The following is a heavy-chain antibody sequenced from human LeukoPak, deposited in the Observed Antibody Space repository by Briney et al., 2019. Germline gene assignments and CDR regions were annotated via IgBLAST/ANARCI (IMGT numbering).Heavy chain of an antibody. Sequence: GGSLRLSCAASGFTFSSCSMNWVRQAPGKGPEWVSYISSSSSTIYCADSVKGRFTISRDNAKNSLYLQMNSLRAEDTAVYYCARDRDSSGYYHGYWGQGTLVTVSS. V-gene: IGHV3-48*01. J-gene: IGHJ4*02. CDR3: ARDRDSSGYYHGY. CDR1: GFTFSSCS. CDR2: ISSSSSTI. D-gene: IGHD3-22*01.